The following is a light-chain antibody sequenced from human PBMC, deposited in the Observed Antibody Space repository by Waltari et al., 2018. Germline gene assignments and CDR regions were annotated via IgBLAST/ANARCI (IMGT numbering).Light chain of an antibody. V-gene: IGLV2-23*02. J-gene: IGLJ2*01. CDR1: SSDVGSYNL. Sequence: QSALTQPASVSGSPGQSITISCTGTSSDVGSYNLFSWYQKHPGKAPKLMIYEVSKRPSGVSNRFSGSKSGNTASLTISGLQAEDEADYYCCSYAGSSTVVFGGGTKLTVL. CDR3: CSYAGSSTVV. CDR2: EVS.